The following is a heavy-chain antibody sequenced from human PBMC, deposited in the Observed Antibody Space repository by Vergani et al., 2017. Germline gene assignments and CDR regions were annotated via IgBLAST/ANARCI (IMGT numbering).Heavy chain of an antibody. V-gene: IGHV3-23*01. CDR3: ARVGIAARPKYYFDY. CDR1: GFTFSSYA. CDR2: IRGSGGSK. J-gene: IGHJ4*02. D-gene: IGHD6-6*01. Sequence: EVQLLESGGGLVQPGGSLRLSCAASGFTFSSYAMSWVRQAPGKGLEWVSAIRGSGGSKYYADSVKGRFTISRDNSTNTLYLQMNSLRAEDTAVYYCARVGIAARPKYYFDYWGQGTLVTGSS.